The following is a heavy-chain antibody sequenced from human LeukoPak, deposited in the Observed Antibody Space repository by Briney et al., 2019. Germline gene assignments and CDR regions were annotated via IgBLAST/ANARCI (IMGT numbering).Heavy chain of an antibody. Sequence: SETLSLTCTVSGGSISSTSYYWGWIRQPPGKGLEWIGSIYYSGSTYYNPSLKSRVPISVDTSKNQFSLKLSSVTAADTAVYYCARQADYDILTGHYRYPGYFDYWGQGTLVTVSS. CDR2: IYYSGST. J-gene: IGHJ4*02. D-gene: IGHD3-9*01. V-gene: IGHV4-39*01. CDR3: ARQADYDILTGHYRYPGYFDY. CDR1: GGSISSTSYY.